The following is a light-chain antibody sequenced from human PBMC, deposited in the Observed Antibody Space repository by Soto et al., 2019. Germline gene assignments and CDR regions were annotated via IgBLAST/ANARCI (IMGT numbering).Light chain of an antibody. CDR1: NSDVGRYNL. CDR3: SSYAGSNYV. CDR2: EAN. V-gene: IGLV2-23*01. J-gene: IGLJ1*01. Sequence: QSVLTQPASVSGSPGQSITISCTGTNSDVGRYNLVSWYQHHPGKAPKLVIYEANKRPSGISERVSVSKSGNTASLTISGLQAEDEGHYYCSSYAGSNYVFGTGTKVTVL.